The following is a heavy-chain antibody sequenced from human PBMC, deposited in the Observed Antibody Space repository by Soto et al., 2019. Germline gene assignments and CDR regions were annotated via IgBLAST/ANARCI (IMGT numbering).Heavy chain of an antibody. J-gene: IGHJ5*02. Sequence: QVQLVESGGGLVKPGGSLRLSCAASGLTFRDNYMPWVRQAPGRGLEWVAYISDGGNIIYFADSMQGRFTVSRDNAKNSLYRQMNSLRAEDTAVYYCASRKRGAGGFDPWGQGTLVTVSS. CDR2: ISDGGNII. V-gene: IGHV3-11*01. D-gene: IGHD6-19*01. CDR1: GLTFRDNY. CDR3: ASRKRGAGGFDP.